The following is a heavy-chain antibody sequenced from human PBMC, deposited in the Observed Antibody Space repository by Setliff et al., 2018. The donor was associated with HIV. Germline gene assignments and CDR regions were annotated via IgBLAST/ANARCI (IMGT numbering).Heavy chain of an antibody. CDR2: IKQDGREK. CDR1: GFTFSSYW. Sequence: GESLKISCAASGFTFSSYWMSWVRQAPGKGLEWVANIKQDGREKYYVDSVKGRFTISRDNAKNSLYLQMNSLRAEDTAAYYCARANSYDSSPSYWGQGTLVTVSS. CDR3: ARANSYDSSPSY. D-gene: IGHD3-22*01. J-gene: IGHJ4*02. V-gene: IGHV3-7*01.